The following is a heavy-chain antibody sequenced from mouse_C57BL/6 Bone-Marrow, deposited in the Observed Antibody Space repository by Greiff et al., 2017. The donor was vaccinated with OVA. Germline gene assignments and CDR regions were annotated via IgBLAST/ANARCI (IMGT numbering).Heavy chain of an antibody. CDR1: GFTFSDYG. V-gene: IGHV5-17*01. J-gene: IGHJ2*01. Sequence: EVKVVESGGGLVKPGGSLKLSCAASGFTFSDYGMHWVRQAPEKGLEWVAYISSGSSTIYYADTVKGRFTISRDNAKNTLFLQMTSLRSEDTAMYYCARRDGYDCFRVDYWGQGTTLTVSS. CDR3: ARRDGYDCFRVDY. D-gene: IGHD2-2*01. CDR2: ISSGSSTI.